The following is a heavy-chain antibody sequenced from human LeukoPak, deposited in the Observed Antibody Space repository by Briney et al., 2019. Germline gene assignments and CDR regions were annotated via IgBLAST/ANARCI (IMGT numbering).Heavy chain of an antibody. D-gene: IGHD2-2*01. J-gene: IGHJ5*02. CDR1: GGSISSYY. V-gene: IGHV4-59*01. Sequence: PSETLSLTCTVSGGSISSYYWSWIRQPPGKGLEWIGYIYYSGSTNYNPSLKSRVTISIDTSKNQFSLKLSSVTAADTAVYYCARVAGYCGSTSCYLDNWFDPWGQGTLVTVSS. CDR2: IYYSGST. CDR3: ARVAGYCGSTSCYLDNWFDP.